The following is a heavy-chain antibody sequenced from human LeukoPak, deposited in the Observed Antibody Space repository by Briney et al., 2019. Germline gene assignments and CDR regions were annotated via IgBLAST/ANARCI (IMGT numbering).Heavy chain of an antibody. V-gene: IGHV4-59*01. D-gene: IGHD6-13*01. CDR2: IYYSGST. J-gene: IGHJ3*02. CDR3: ARYIAAAGTGAFDI. CDR1: GGSISSYY. Sequence: PSETLSLTCTVSGGSISSYYWSWIRQPPGKGLEWIGYIYYSGSTNYNPSLKSRVTISVDTSKNQFSLKLSSVTAADTAVYYCARYIAAAGTGAFDIWGQGTMVTVSS.